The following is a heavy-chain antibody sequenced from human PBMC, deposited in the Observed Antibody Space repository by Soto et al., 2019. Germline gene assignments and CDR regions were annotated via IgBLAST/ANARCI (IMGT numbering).Heavy chain of an antibody. CDR1: GFIFTDSA. D-gene: IGHD5-18*01. CDR3: TRRRDWTAMDPLDY. CDR2: IRSKVNTYAT. Sequence: EVQLVESGGGLVQPGGSLKLSCAASGFIFTDSAIHWVRQASGKGRGWVGRIRSKVNTYATLYAASVKGRFTISRDDSMNTTYLQMNNLKTEDTAVYYCTRRRDWTAMDPLDYWGQGTLVTVSS. J-gene: IGHJ4*02. V-gene: IGHV3-73*02.